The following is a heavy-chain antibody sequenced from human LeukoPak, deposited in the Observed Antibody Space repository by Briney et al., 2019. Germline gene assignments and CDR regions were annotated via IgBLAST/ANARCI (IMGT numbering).Heavy chain of an antibody. V-gene: IGHV3-20*04. D-gene: IGHD1-26*01. CDR3: ARGGRVGDLVSEYCFDF. Sequence: PGGSLRLPCAASGFTFSSYAMSWVRQAPGKRLEWVSGINWNGGSTFYADSVKGRFTISRDNAKNSLYLQMNSLRAEDTALYYCARGGRVGDLVSEYCFDFWGQGTLVTVSS. CDR2: INWNGGST. CDR1: GFTFSSYA. J-gene: IGHJ4*02.